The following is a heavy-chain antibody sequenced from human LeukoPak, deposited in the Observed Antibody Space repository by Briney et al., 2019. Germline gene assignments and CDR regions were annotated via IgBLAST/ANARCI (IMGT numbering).Heavy chain of an antibody. CDR2: IKSKTDGGTT. Sequence: GGSLRLSCAASGFTFSNAWMTWVRQGPGKGPEWVGRIKSKTDGGTTDYAATVKGRFTISRDDSKNTLYVQMNSLKTEDTAVYYCTTGLCSGGTCYSLGYWGQGTLVTVSA. V-gene: IGHV3-15*01. CDR1: GFTFSNAW. D-gene: IGHD2-15*01. J-gene: IGHJ4*02. CDR3: TTGLCSGGTCYSLGY.